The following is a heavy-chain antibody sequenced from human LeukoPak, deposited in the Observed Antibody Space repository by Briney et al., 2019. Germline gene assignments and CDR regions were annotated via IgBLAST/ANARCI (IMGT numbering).Heavy chain of an antibody. V-gene: IGHV4-39*01. CDR2: IYYSGST. D-gene: IGHD2-2*01. CDR1: GGSFSSSSYS. J-gene: IGHJ3*02. Sequence: PSETLSLTCTVSGGSFSSSSYSWGWIRQPPGKGLEWIGSIYYSGSTYYNPSIKSRVTISVDTSKNQFSLKLSSVTAADTAVYYCARSDCSSTSCYAFDIWGQGTMVTVSS. CDR3: ARSDCSSTSCYAFDI.